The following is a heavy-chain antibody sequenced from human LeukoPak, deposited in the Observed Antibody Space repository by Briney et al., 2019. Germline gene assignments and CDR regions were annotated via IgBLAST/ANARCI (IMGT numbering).Heavy chain of an antibody. CDR1: GGSISSSSYY. CDR2: IYYSGNT. Sequence: PWETLSLTCTVSGGSISSSSYYWGWIRQPPGKGLEWIGTIYYSGNTYYNPSLKSRVTMSVDISKNQFSLMLSSVTDADTAVYYCARHLGNYLDWFDPWGQGTLVTVSS. J-gene: IGHJ5*02. V-gene: IGHV4-39*01. CDR3: ARHLGNYLDWFDP. D-gene: IGHD4-11*01.